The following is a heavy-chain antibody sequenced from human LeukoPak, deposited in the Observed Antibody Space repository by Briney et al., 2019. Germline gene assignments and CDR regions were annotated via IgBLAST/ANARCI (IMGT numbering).Heavy chain of an antibody. CDR1: GGSISSYY. CDR2: IYYSGST. Sequence: SETLSLTCTVSGGSISSYYWSWIRQPPGKGLEWIGYIYYSGSTNYNPSLKSRVTISVDTSKNQFSLKLSSVTAADTAVYYCARLSYYYYGMDVWGQGTTVTVSS. CDR3: ARLSYYYYGMDV. V-gene: IGHV4-59*01. J-gene: IGHJ6*02.